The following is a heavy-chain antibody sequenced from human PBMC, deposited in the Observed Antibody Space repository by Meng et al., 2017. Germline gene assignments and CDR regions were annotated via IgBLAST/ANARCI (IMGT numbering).Heavy chain of an antibody. CDR3: ARVIYYDARSAFDI. Sequence: GSLRLSCTVSGGSISSYYWSWIRQPPGKGLEWIGYIYYSGSTNYNPSLKSRVTISVDTSKNQFSLKLSSVTAADTAVYYCARVIYYDARSAFDIWGQGTMVT. V-gene: IGHV4-59*01. CDR1: GGSISSYY. D-gene: IGHD4/OR15-4a*01. J-gene: IGHJ3*02. CDR2: IYYSGST.